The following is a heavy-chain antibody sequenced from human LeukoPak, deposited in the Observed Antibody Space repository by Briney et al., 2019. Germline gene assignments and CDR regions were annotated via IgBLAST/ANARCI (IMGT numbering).Heavy chain of an antibody. V-gene: IGHV1-24*01. Sequence: GASVKVSCKVSGYTLSELSMHWVRQAPGKGLEWMGGFDPEDGETIYAQKFQGRFTMNEDTSTDTAYMELRSLRSEDTAVYYCASPPSTVVTPDPAYYFDYWGQGTLVTVSS. CDR2: FDPEDGET. J-gene: IGHJ4*02. CDR1: GYTLSELS. D-gene: IGHD4-17*01. CDR3: ASPPSTVVTPDPAYYFDY.